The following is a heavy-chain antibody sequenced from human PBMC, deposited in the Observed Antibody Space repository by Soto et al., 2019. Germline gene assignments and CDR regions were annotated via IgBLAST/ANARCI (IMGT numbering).Heavy chain of an antibody. D-gene: IGHD3-3*01. CDR1: GYTFTRYG. CDR2: ISSYNGNT. V-gene: IGHV1-18*04. J-gene: IGHJ5*02. CDR3: ARGASNLSITIFGVALNGGFDP. Sequence: ASVKVACKASGYTFTRYGISWVRQAPGQGLEWMGWISSYNGNTNYAQKLQGRVTMTTATSTSTAYMELGSLRSDDTAVYYCARGASNLSITIFGVALNGGFDPWGQGTLVTVS.